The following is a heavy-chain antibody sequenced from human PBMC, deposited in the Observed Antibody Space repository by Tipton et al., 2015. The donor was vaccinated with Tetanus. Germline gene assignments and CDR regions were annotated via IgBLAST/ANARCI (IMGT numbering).Heavy chain of an antibody. CDR3: AKDRYDSSGYYYLWDY. J-gene: IGHJ4*02. CDR2: ISVRGSHT. CDR1: GFTFSNYW. D-gene: IGHD3-22*01. V-gene: IGHV3-23*01. Sequence: SLRLSCAASGFTFSNYWMSWVRQAPGRGLEWVSGISVRGSHTYYADPVKGRFSISRDNSKNTVYLQMNSLRDEDTAVYYCAKDRYDSSGYYYLWDYWGQGTLVTVSS.